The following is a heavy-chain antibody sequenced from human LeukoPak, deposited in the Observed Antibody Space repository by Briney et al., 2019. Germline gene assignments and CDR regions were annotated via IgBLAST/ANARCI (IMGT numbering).Heavy chain of an antibody. J-gene: IGHJ4*02. CDR3: ATSHYDSSGSFDF. D-gene: IGHD3-22*01. CDR2: IGSGSDYM. CDR1: QFTFNTYS. Sequence: GESLRLYCVVSQFTFNTYSFHWVRQAPGKGLEWVSSIGSGSDYMYYGEAEKGRFTISIDNANNSLILRMNSLRAEDTAMYYCATSHYDSSGSFDFWGQGTLVTVSS. V-gene: IGHV3-21*01.